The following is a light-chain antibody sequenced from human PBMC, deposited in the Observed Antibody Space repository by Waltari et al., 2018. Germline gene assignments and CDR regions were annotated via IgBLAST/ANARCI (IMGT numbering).Light chain of an antibody. V-gene: IGKV3-11*01. CDR2: DAS. J-gene: IGKJ4*01. Sequence: ELLLTQSPATLSFSPGARATLSCRASQSVNRNLAWYQQKPGQAPRRLVYDASDRATGSPARFSGSGSGTDFTLTISSLEPEDFAVYYCQQRSNGLTFGGGTKVEFK. CDR1: QSVNRN. CDR3: QQRSNGLT.